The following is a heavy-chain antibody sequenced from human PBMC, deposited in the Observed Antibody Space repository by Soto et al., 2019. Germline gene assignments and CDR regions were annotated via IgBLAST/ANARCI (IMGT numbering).Heavy chain of an antibody. CDR3: ARVREKGSGYDWGYYYYGMDV. CDR2: IYYSGST. V-gene: IGHV4-59*01. D-gene: IGHD5-12*01. CDR1: GGSISSYY. Sequence: SETLSLTCTVSGGSISSYYWSWIRQPPGKGLEWIGYIYYSGSTNYNPSLKSRVTISVDTSKNQFSLKLSSVTAADTAVYYCARVREKGSGYDWGYYYYGMDVWGQGTTVTVSS. J-gene: IGHJ6*02.